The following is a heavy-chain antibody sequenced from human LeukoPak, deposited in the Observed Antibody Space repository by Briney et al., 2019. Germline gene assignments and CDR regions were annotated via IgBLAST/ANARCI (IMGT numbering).Heavy chain of an antibody. D-gene: IGHD3-10*01. J-gene: IGHJ4*02. Sequence: GGSLRLSCAASGFTFDDYAMHWVRQAPGKGLEWVSGISWNSGSIGYADSVKGRFTISRDNSKNTLYLQMNSLRAEDTAVYYCAKGPNNYYGSGSGLFYYFDYWGQGTLVTVSS. CDR1: GFTFDDYA. CDR3: AKGPNNYYGSGSGLFYYFDY. CDR2: ISWNSGSI. V-gene: IGHV3-9*01.